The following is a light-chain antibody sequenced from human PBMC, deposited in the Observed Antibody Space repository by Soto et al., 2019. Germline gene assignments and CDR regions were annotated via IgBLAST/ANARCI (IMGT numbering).Light chain of an antibody. CDR2: GAF. V-gene: IGKV3-11*01. J-gene: IGKJ5*01. CDR3: QQRNVWPPVT. Sequence: TQSPATLSLSPGERATLSCMASPSVTNFLAWYQQKPGQAPRLLIYGAFNRATGIPARFSGSGSGTDFTLTISSLEPEDSAVYYCQQRNVWPPVTFGQGTRLEIK. CDR1: PSVTNF.